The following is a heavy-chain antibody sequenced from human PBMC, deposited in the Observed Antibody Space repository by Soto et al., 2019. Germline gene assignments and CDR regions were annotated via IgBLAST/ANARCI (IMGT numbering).Heavy chain of an antibody. Sequence: GGSLRLSCAASGFTFSSYAMNWVRQAPGKGLEWVAVIWYDGSNKYYADSVKGRFTISRDNAKNTLYLQMNSLRAEDTAVYYCAPSAFAPSAQGTLVPVSS. D-gene: IGHD3-10*01. CDR3: APSAFAP. J-gene: IGHJ5*02. CDR1: GFTFSSYA. CDR2: IWYDGSNK. V-gene: IGHV3-33*03.